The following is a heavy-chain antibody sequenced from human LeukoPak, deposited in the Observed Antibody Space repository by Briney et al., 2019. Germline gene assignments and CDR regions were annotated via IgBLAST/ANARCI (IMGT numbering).Heavy chain of an antibody. D-gene: IGHD2-2*02. CDR2: VSFHGTDK. V-gene: IGHV3-30*04. J-gene: IGHJ4*02. Sequence: GGSLRLSCAASGFTFSNYAMHWVRQAPGKGLDWVAVVSFHGTDKFYADSVKGRFTISRDNAKNSLYLQMASLRAEDTAVYYCARTSVAAAISPYYFDYWGQGTLVTVSS. CDR3: ARTSVAAAISPYYFDY. CDR1: GFTFSNYA.